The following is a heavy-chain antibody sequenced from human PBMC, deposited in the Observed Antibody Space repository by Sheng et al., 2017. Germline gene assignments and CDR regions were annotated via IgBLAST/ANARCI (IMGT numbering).Heavy chain of an antibody. CDR3: ARDGDLEGDYRERNWFDP. Sequence: QVQLVQSGAEVKKPGSSVKVSCKASGGTFSSYAISWVRQAPGQGLEWMGGIIPIFGTANYAQKFQGRVTITTDESTSTAYMELSSLRSEDTAVYYCARDGDLEGDYRERNWFDPWGQGTLVTVSS. J-gene: IGHJ5*02. CDR2: IIPIFGTA. CDR1: GGTFSSYA. V-gene: IGHV1-69*05. D-gene: IGHD4-17*01.